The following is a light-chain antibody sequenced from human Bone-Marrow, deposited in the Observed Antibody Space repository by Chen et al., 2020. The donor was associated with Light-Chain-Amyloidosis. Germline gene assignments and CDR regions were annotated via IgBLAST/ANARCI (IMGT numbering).Light chain of an antibody. CDR1: RTLLHKNGHNY. Sequence: EILLSQSPLSLAVAPGESASLSCRSSRTLLHKNGHNYLDWYVQKPGQPPQLLIYLGSHRASGVPDRFSGSGSGTDFTLNISVAEAGDVGFFFCTQALHLPLTLGEGTTVEIK. J-gene: IGKJ4*01. CDR3: TQALHLPLT. CDR2: LGS. V-gene: IGKV2-28*01.